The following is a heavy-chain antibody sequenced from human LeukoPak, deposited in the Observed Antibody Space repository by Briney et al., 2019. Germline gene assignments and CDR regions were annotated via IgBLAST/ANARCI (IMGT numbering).Heavy chain of an antibody. CDR3: AKDPYCTSLSCQYYFYY. CDR1: GFTFTSSA. V-gene: IGHV3-23*01. D-gene: IGHD2-2*01. J-gene: IGHJ4*02. Sequence: GGSLRLSCAASGFTFTSSAMSWGRQVPGKGLDWVSTISGSDSTASYADSVKGRFTISRDSSENTLYLKMNRLRDEDTAVYYCAKDPYCTSLSCQYYFYYWGQGTLVTVSS. CDR2: ISGSDSTA.